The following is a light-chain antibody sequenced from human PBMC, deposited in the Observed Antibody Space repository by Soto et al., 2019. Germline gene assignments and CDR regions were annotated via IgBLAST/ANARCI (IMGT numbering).Light chain of an antibody. CDR1: QSVSSN. CDR3: QQHNNWPPWT. J-gene: IGKJ1*01. V-gene: IGKV3-15*01. Sequence: EIVMTQSPATLSVSPGARAPLSCRASQSVSSNLAWYQQKPGQAPRLLIYGASTRATGVPARFSGSGSGTEFTLTISSLQSEDFAVYYCQQHNNWPPWTFGQGTKVDIK. CDR2: GAS.